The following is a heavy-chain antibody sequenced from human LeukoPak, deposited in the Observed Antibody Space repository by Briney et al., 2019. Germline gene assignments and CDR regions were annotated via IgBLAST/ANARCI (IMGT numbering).Heavy chain of an antibody. J-gene: IGHJ3*02. D-gene: IGHD1-26*01. CDR2: FDPEDGET. V-gene: IGHV1-24*01. CDR1: GYTLTELS. Sequence: ASVKVSCKVSGYTLTELSMHWVRQAPGKGLEWMGGFDPEDGETIYAQKFQGRVTMTEDTSTDTAYMELSSLRSEDTAVYYCARATTQSDAFNIWGQGTMVTVSS. CDR3: ARATTQSDAFNI.